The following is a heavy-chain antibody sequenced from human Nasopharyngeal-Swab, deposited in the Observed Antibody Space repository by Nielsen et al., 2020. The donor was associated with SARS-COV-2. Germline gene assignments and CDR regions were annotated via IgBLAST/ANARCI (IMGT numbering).Heavy chain of an antibody. J-gene: IGHJ6*02. CDR3: ARRIAAPGGDGMDV. Sequence: SETLSLTCTVSGGSISSSSYYWGWIRQPPGKGLKWIGSIYYSGSTYYNPSLKSRVTISVDTSKNQFSLKLSSVTAADTAVYYCARRIAAPGGDGMDVWGQGTTVTVSS. V-gene: IGHV4-39*01. CDR2: IYYSGST. CDR1: GGSISSSSYY. D-gene: IGHD6-6*01.